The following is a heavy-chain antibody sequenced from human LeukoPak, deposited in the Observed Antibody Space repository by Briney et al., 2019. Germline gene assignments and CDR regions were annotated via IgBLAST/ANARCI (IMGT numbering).Heavy chain of an antibody. Sequence: SSETLSLTCTVSGGSISSTTYYWGWIRQPPGKGLEWIGSIYHSGNIYYNPSLKSRVTISVDTSKNQFSLKLSSVTAADTAVYYCAREVMVMGYYWGQGTLVTVSS. D-gene: IGHD3-22*01. CDR2: IYHSGNI. CDR1: GGSISSTTYY. V-gene: IGHV4-39*07. J-gene: IGHJ4*02. CDR3: AREVMVMGYY.